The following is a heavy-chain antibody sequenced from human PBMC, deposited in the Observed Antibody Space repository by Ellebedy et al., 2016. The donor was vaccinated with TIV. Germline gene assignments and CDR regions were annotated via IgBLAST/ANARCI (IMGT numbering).Heavy chain of an antibody. J-gene: IGHJ6*03. V-gene: IGHV7-4-1*02. D-gene: IGHD5-24*01. Sequence: ASVKVSCKASGCTFTSHAMNWVRQAPGQGLEWMGWINTNTGNPTYAQDFTGRFVFSLDTSVSTAYLQISSLKAEDTAVYYCAREVRDGYNYYYYYMDVWGKGTTVTVSS. CDR3: AREVRDGYNYYYYYMDV. CDR2: INTNTGNP. CDR1: GCTFTSHA.